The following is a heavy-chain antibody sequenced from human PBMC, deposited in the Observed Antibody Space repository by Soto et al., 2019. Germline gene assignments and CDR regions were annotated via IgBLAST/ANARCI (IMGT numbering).Heavy chain of an antibody. D-gene: IGHD1-1*01. CDR1: GGTFSSYA. V-gene: IGHV1-69*13. Sequence: ASVKVSCKASGGTFSSYAISWVRQAPGQGLEWMGGIIPIFGTANYAQKFQGRVTITADESTSTAYMELSSLRSEDTAVYYCAREPRTGPLGFDYWGQGTLVTVSS. J-gene: IGHJ4*02. CDR2: IIPIFGTA. CDR3: AREPRTGPLGFDY.